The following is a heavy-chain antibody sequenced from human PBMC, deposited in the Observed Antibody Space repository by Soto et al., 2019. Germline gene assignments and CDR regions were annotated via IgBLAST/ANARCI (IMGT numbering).Heavy chain of an antibody. V-gene: IGHV3-30*18. D-gene: IGHD5-12*01. Sequence: VQLMESGGGVVQPGRSLRLSCAASGFTFSSFGIHWVRQAPGKGLEWVAVISYDGIDKNYADSVKGRFTISRDNSKNTLYLQMNSLRTEDTAVYYCAKDLREMATIRPDSWGQGTLVTVSS. CDR3: AKDLREMATIRPDS. CDR2: ISYDGIDK. J-gene: IGHJ4*02. CDR1: GFTFSSFG.